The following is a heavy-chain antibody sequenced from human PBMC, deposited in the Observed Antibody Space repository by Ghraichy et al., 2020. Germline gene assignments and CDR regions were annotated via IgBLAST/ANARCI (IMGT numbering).Heavy chain of an antibody. J-gene: IGHJ4*02. CDR3: ARDLSGSYFFDY. CDR1: GFIVSSTY. CDR2: IFRGGST. D-gene: IGHD1-26*01. Sequence: GESLNISCAASGFIVSSTYMSWVRQAPGKGLEWVSVIFRGGSTYYADSVKGRFTISRDNSKNTLYLQMNSLRAEDTAVYYCARDLSGSYFFDYWGQGTLVTVSS. V-gene: IGHV3-53*01.